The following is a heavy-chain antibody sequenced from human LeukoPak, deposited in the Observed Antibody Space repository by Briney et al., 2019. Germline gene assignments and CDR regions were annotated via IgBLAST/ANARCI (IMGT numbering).Heavy chain of an antibody. D-gene: IGHD1-1*01. CDR2: IYHNGKT. CDR1: GGSFSNDY. Sequence: SETLSLTCTVSGGSFSNDYWSWIRQPPGKGLEWIGYIYHNGKTNYNPSLRSRVTMSVDTSENQFSLNLSSVTAADTAVYFCASSPTGTADFDVWGQGTMVTVSS. CDR3: ASSPTGTADFDV. J-gene: IGHJ3*01. V-gene: IGHV4-4*09.